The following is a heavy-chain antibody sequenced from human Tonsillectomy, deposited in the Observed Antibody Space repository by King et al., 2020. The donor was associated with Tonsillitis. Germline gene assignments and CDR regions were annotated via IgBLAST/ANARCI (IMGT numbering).Heavy chain of an antibody. D-gene: IGHD1-26*01. CDR1: GGSISSTNW. V-gene: IGHV4-4*02. CDR3: ARPRGTYMDV. Sequence: QLQESGPGLVKPSGTLSLTCAVSGGSISSTNWWRWVRQPPGKGLEWIGEIYHSWTNNYTTSRKSRVTMSLDKSKNQFSLQLNSVSAADTAVYYCARPRGTYMDVWGKGTTVAVSS. J-gene: IGHJ6*03. CDR2: IYHSWTN.